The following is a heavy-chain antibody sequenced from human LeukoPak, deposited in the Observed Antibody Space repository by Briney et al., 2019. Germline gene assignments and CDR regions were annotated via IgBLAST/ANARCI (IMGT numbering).Heavy chain of an antibody. J-gene: IGHJ1*01. D-gene: IGHD6-19*01. CDR3: ARGVTGGWYGDFQH. V-gene: IGHV4-59*01. CDR2: IYYSGST. CDR1: GGSINTYF. Sequence: SETLSLTCTVSGGSINTYFWSWIRQPPGKGLEWIGYIYYSGSTNYNPSLKSRVTISVDTSKNQFSLKLSSVTTADTAVYYCARGVTGGWYGDFQHWGQGTLVTVSS.